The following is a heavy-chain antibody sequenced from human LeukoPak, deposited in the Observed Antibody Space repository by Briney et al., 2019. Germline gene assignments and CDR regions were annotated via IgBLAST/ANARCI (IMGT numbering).Heavy chain of an antibody. V-gene: IGHV3-30*02. CDR1: GFTFSSYG. CDR2: IRYDGSNK. Sequence: AGGSLRLSCAASGFTFSSYGMHWVRQAPGKGLEWVAFIRYDGSNKYYADSVKGRFTISRDNSKNTLYLQMNSLRAEDTAVYYCAKERYSYFGYWGQGTLVTVSS. J-gene: IGHJ4*02. CDR3: AKERYSYFGY. D-gene: IGHD5-18*01.